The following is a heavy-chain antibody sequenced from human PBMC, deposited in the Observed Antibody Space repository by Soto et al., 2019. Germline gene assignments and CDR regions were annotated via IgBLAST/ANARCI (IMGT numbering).Heavy chain of an antibody. CDR3: ARVNVTLDY. V-gene: IGHV4-39*01. CDR2: IHYTGNA. D-gene: IGHD2-21*02. J-gene: IGHJ4*02. CDR1: GVSINTYNFV. Sequence: QLQLQESGPGLVGPSETLSLTCTVSGVSINTYNFVWAWIRQPPGKGLEWIATIHYTGNAYYNPSLTSRLTISGDTSKNQFSLNLSSVTAADTAVYYCARVNVTLDYWGQGTLVTVSS.